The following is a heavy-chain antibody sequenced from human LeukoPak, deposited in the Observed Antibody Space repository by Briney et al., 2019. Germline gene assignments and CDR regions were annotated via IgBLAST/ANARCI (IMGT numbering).Heavy chain of an antibody. Sequence: GGSLKISCKGSGYSFTSYWIGWVRQMPGKGLEWMGIIYPGDSDTRYSPSFQGQVTISADKSISTAYLQWSSLKASDTAMYYCARHNEVCSGGSCYPTTLDYWGQGTLVTVSS. CDR2: IYPGDSDT. CDR1: GYSFTSYW. J-gene: IGHJ4*02. CDR3: ARHNEVCSGGSCYPTTLDY. V-gene: IGHV5-51*01. D-gene: IGHD2-15*01.